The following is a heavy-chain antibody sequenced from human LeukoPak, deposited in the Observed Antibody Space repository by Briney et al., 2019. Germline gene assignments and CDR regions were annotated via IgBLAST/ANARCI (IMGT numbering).Heavy chain of an antibody. D-gene: IGHD6-13*01. CDR3: ARFQTSSSSYYYYYGVDV. J-gene: IGHJ6*02. CDR2: IYYSGST. V-gene: IGHV4-59*01. Sequence: PSETLSLTCTVSGGSISSYYWSWIRQPPGKGLEWIGYIYYSGSTNYNPSLKSRVTIPVDTSKNQFSLKLSSVTAADTAVYYCARFQTSSSSYYYYYGVDVWGQGTTVTVSS. CDR1: GGSISSYY.